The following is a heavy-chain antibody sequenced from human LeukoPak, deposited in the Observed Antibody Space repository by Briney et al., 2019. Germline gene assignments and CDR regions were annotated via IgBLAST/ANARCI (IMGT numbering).Heavy chain of an antibody. CDR3: TTRYYDFWSGYYIAFDI. CDR2: IYSGGST. J-gene: IGHJ3*02. D-gene: IGHD3-3*01. CDR1: GFTFSRLA. V-gene: IGHV3-66*01. Sequence: GGSLRLSCAASGFTFSRLAMTWVRQAPGKGLEWVSVIYSGGSTYYADSVKGRFTISRDNSKNTLYLQMNSLRAEDTAVYYCTTRYYDFWSGYYIAFDIWGQGTMVTVSS.